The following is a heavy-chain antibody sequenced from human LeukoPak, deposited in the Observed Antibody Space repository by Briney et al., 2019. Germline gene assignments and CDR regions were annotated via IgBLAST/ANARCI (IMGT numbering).Heavy chain of an antibody. Sequence: PGGSLRLSCAASGFTFSSYAMSWVRKAPGKGLEWVSAISGSGGSTYYADSVKGRFTISRDNSKNTMYLQMNSLRAEDTAVYYCAKPIEYSSSSFFDYWGQGTLVTVSS. J-gene: IGHJ4*02. D-gene: IGHD6-6*01. V-gene: IGHV3-23*01. CDR2: ISGSGGST. CDR1: GFTFSSYA. CDR3: AKPIEYSSSSFFDY.